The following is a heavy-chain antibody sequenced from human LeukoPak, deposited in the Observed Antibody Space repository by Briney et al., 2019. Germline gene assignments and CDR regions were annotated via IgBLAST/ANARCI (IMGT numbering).Heavy chain of an antibody. CDR1: GFTFSSYG. D-gene: IGHD7-27*01. CDR2: ISYDGSNK. Sequence: PGGSLRLSCAASGFTFSSYGMHCVRQAPGKGLEWVAVISYDGSNKYYADSVKGRFTISRDNSKNTLYLQMNSPRAEDTAVYYCAKELGRYFDYWGQGTLVTVSS. V-gene: IGHV3-30*18. J-gene: IGHJ4*02. CDR3: AKELGRYFDY.